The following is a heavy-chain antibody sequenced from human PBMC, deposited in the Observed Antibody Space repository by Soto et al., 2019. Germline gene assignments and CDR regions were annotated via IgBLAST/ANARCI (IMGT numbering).Heavy chain of an antibody. CDR1: GFTFSSYA. CDR3: AKVGYYDILTGCAGYYYYYYGMDV. D-gene: IGHD3-9*01. CDR2: ISGSGGST. Sequence: GGSLRLSCAASGFTFSSYAMSWVRQAPGKGLEWVSAISGSGGSTYYADSVKGRFTISRDNSKNTLYLQMNSLRAEDTAVYYCAKVGYYDILTGCAGYYYYYYGMDVWGQGTTVTVSS. V-gene: IGHV3-23*01. J-gene: IGHJ6*02.